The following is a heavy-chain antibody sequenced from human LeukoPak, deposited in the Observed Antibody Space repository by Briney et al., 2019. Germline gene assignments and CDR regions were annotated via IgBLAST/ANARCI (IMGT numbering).Heavy chain of an antibody. CDR3: PRDSGTYNWFDP. V-gene: IGHV3-73*01. CDR1: GFTFSGAA. J-gene: IGHJ5*02. D-gene: IGHD1-26*01. Sequence: GGSLRLSCAASGFTFSGAAIHWVRQSSGKGLEWVGQIDKKDKGYATATAYAASLKGRFTISRDDSINTAYLQMKSLKTEDTALYYCPRDSGTYNWFDPWGQGTLVTVSS. CDR2: IDKKDKGYATAT.